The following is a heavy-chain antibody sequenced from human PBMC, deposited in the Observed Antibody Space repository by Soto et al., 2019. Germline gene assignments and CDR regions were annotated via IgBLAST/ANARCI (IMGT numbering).Heavy chain of an antibody. J-gene: IGHJ5*02. D-gene: IGHD5-18*01. CDR3: AMLTPPHRHLWLRCFEP. Sequence: PSETLSLRFAVYGGSFSGYYWSWVRQPPGKGLEWIGEINHSGSTNYNPSLKSRVTISVDTSKNQFSLKLSSVTAADTAVYYCAMLTPPHRHLWLRCFEPCGPVPRATVPA. CDR1: GGSFSGYY. V-gene: IGHV4-34*01. CDR2: INHSGST.